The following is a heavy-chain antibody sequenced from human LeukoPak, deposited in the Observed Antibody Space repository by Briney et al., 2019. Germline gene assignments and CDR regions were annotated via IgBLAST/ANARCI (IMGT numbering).Heavy chain of an antibody. D-gene: IGHD1-26*01. Sequence: SETLSLTCSVSGVSISDYHWIWIRQPPAKGLEWMGYFSYSGSTGYNPSLKSRVTMSVDTSKNQFSLRLISVAAADTAVYYCARMYSGTSYYFDLWGQGTLVTVSS. V-gene: IGHV4-59*01. J-gene: IGHJ4*02. CDR1: GVSISDYH. CDR2: FSYSGST. CDR3: ARMYSGTSYYFDL.